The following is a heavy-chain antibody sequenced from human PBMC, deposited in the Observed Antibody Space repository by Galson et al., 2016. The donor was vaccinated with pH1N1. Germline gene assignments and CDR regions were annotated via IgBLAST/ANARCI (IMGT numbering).Heavy chain of an antibody. V-gene: IGHV1-46*03. CDR1: GYTFTRYY. D-gene: IGHD1-26*01. CDR2: IDPSDGGT. CDR3: TRDLGRLRDY. J-gene: IGHJ4*02. Sequence: SVKVSCKASGYTFTRYYFHWVRQAPGQGLEWMGVIDPSDGGTTYAQKFQARVTMTRDTSTSTVYVEVYSLKSEDTAVYYCTRDLGRLRDYWGQGTLVTGSS.